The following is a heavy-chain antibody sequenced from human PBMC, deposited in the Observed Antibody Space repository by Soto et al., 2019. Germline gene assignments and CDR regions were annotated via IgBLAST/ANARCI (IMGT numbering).Heavy chain of an antibody. CDR1: GFTFSSYG. CDR3: ARSRGQQLSFDY. J-gene: IGHJ4*02. D-gene: IGHD6-13*01. V-gene: IGHV3-33*01. Sequence: GGSLRLSCAASGFTFSSYGMHWVRQAPGKGLEWVAVIWYDGSNKYYADSVKGRFTISRDNSKNTLYLQMNSLRAEDTAVYYCARSRGQQLSFDYWGQGTLVTVSS. CDR2: IWYDGSNK.